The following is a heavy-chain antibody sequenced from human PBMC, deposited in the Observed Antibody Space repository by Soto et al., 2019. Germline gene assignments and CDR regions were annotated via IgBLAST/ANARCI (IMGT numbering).Heavy chain of an antibody. D-gene: IGHD6-19*01. J-gene: IGHJ5*02. CDR1: GFTFSSYA. CDR2: ISGSGGST. Sequence: EVQLLESGGGLVQPGGSLRLSCAASGFTFSSYAMSWVRQAPGKGPEWVSAISGSGGSTYYADSVKGRFTISRDNSKNTLYLQMNSLRAEDTAVYYCAPKPVAGDQYNWFDPWGQGTLVTVSS. V-gene: IGHV3-23*01. CDR3: APKPVAGDQYNWFDP.